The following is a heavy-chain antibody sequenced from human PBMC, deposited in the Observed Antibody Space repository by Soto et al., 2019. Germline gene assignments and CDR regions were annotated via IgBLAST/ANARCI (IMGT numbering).Heavy chain of an antibody. D-gene: IGHD6-6*01. V-gene: IGHV1-2*02. J-gene: IGHJ6*02. CDR1: GYTFTGYY. CDR3: ARSEQLVPLLIYYYAMDV. CDR2: INPNSGGT. Sequence: ASVKDSCKASGYTFTGYYMHWVRQAPGQGLEWMGWINPNSGGTNYAQKFQGRVTMTRDTSISTAYMELSRLRSDDTAVYYCARSEQLVPLLIYYYAMDVWGQGTTVTVSS.